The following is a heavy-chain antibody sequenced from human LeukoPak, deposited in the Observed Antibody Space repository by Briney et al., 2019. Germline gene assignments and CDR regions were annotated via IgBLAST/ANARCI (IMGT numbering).Heavy chain of an antibody. Sequence: QSGRSLTLSCAASGFTLSSYGMHWVRQAPGKGLEWVTLISYDGSNKYYADSVKRRFTISRDNSKNTLYLQMNSLRAEDTAVYYCAKEVDTAIFLIDYWGQGTLVTVSS. D-gene: IGHD5-18*01. CDR2: ISYDGSNK. J-gene: IGHJ4*02. CDR1: GFTLSSYG. CDR3: AKEVDTAIFLIDY. V-gene: IGHV3-30*18.